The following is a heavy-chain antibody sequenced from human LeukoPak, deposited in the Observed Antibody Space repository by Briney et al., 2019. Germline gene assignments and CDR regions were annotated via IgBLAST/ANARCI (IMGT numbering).Heavy chain of an antibody. Sequence: GGSLRLSCAASGFTFSSYSVNWVRQAPGKGLEWVSSISSSSSYIYYADSVKGRFTISRDNAKNSLYLQMNSLRAEDTAVYYCARALAYCSSTSCQHDAFDYWGQGTLVTVSS. CDR1: GFTFSSYS. V-gene: IGHV3-21*01. J-gene: IGHJ4*02. CDR2: ISSSSSYI. D-gene: IGHD2-2*01. CDR3: ARALAYCSSTSCQHDAFDY.